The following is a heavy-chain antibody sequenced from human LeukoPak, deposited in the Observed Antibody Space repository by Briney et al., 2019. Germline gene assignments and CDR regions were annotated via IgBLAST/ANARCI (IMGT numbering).Heavy chain of an antibody. CDR1: GYTFTSYD. D-gene: IGHD2-21*02. J-gene: IGHJ6*03. V-gene: IGHV1-8*01. Sequence: ASVKVSCNSSGYTFTSYDINWVRQATGQGLEWKGWMNPNSGNTGYAQKFQGRVTMTRNTSISTAYMELSSLRSEDTAVYYCAREFAYCGGDCYDNDYYYYMDVWGKGTTVTISS. CDR2: MNPNSGNT. CDR3: AREFAYCGGDCYDNDYYYYMDV.